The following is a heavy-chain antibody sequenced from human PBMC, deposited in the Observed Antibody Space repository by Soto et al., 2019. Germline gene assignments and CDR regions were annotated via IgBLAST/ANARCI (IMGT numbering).Heavy chain of an antibody. Sequence: SGPTLVNPTQTLTPTCTFSGFSLSTSGVGVGWIRQPPGKALEWLALIYWDDDKRYSPSLKSRLTITKDTSKNQVVLTMTNMDPVDTATYYCAHRTVAVANPGFDYWGQGTLVTVSS. V-gene: IGHV2-5*02. J-gene: IGHJ4*02. D-gene: IGHD6-19*01. CDR2: IYWDDDK. CDR1: GFSLSTSGVG. CDR3: AHRTVAVANPGFDY.